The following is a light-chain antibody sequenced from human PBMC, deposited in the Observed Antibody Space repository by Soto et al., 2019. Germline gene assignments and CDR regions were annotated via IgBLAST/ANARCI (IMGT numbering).Light chain of an antibody. CDR2: YNN. CDR3: AAWDDSLNGVV. J-gene: IGLJ2*01. Sequence: QSVLTQSPSASGTPGQRVTISCSGSSSNIGTNTINWYRQLPGTAPKLLIYYNNQRPSGVPDRFSGSKSGTSASLAISGLQSEDEADYYCAAWDDSLNGVVFGGGTKLTVL. CDR1: SSNIGTNT. V-gene: IGLV1-44*01.